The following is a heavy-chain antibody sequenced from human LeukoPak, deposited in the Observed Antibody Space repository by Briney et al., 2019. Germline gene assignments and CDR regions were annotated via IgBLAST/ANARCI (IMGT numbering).Heavy chain of an antibody. J-gene: IGHJ6*03. CDR2: ISPSSTTI. CDR3: ARVGDIVIEPAAIYELDYYYMDV. V-gene: IGHV3-11*04. CDR1: GFSCSDYY. Sequence: GGSRRWCWAASGFSCSDYYMSWIRQAPGKGLEWVSYISPSSTTIYYADSVKGRFTISRDNAKSSLYLQMNSLRAEDTAVYYCARVGDIVIEPAAIYELDYYYMDVWGKGTTVTVSS. D-gene: IGHD2-2*02.